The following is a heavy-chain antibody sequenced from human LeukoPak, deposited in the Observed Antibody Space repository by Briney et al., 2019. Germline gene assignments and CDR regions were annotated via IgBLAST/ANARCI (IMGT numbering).Heavy chain of an antibody. CDR3: ARVGSFGVVNKGPFGY. CDR1: GGSFSGYY. CDR2: INHSGST. Sequence: PSETLSLTCAVYGGSFSGYYWSWIRQPPGKGLEWIGEINHSGSTNYNPSLKSRVTISVDTSKNQFSLKLSSVTDADTAVYYCARVGSFGVVNKGPFGYWGQGTLVTVSS. D-gene: IGHD3-3*01. V-gene: IGHV4-34*01. J-gene: IGHJ4*02.